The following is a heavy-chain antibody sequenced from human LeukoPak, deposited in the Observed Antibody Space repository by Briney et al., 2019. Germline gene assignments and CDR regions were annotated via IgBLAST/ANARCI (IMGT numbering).Heavy chain of an antibody. CDR2: INPSGGNT. Sequence: ASVKVSCKASGYTFTSYYMHWVRQAPGQGLEWMGIINPSGGNTSYAQKFQGRVTMTRDMSTSTVYMELSSLRSEDTAVYYCARGLVANWFDPWGQGTLVTVSS. J-gene: IGHJ5*02. D-gene: IGHD5-12*01. V-gene: IGHV1-46*01. CDR3: ARGLVANWFDP. CDR1: GYTFTSYY.